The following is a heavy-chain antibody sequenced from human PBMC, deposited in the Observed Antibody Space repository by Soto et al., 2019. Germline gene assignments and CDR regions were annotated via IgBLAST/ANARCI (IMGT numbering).Heavy chain of an antibody. CDR2: FNPNTGGT. V-gene: IGHV1-2*02. CDR1: GYSFTDYY. CDR3: SSLGGGGYYGNGLNM. Sequence: ASVKVSCKASGYSFTDYYIHWVRQAPGQGLEWMGWFNPNTGGTNYAQRFHGRVTMTRDTAITTAYMELCSLRSDDTALFYRSSLGGGGYYGNGLNMWDRLKMFTV. J-gene: IGHJ3*02. D-gene: IGHD3-3*01.